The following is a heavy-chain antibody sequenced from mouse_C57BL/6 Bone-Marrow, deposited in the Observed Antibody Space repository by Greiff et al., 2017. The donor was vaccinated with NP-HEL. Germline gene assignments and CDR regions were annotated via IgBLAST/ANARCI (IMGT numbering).Heavy chain of an antibody. CDR1: GYAFSSYW. J-gene: IGHJ4*01. CDR2: IYPGDGDT. Sequence: QVQLQQSGAELVKPGASVKISCKASGYAFSSYWMNWVKERPGKGLEWIGQIYPGDGDTKYNGKFKGKATLTADKSSSTAYMQVSSLTSEDSAVYFWERGDYASGRFGAALGYWGQGTPVTVSS. CDR3: ERGDYASGRFGAALGY. V-gene: IGHV1-80*01. D-gene: IGHD1-1*01.